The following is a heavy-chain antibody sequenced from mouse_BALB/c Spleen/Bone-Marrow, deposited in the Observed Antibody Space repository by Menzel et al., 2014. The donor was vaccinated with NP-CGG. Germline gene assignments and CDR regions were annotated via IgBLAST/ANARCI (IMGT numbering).Heavy chain of an antibody. D-gene: IGHD1-1*02. CDR2: INPKNGGT. V-gene: IGHV1-18*01. CDR1: GYTFTEYT. J-gene: IGHJ3*01. Sequence: VQLQQSGPELVKPGASVKISCKTSGYTFTEYTIHWVKQSHGKSLEWIGGINPKNGGTTYKQKFEGKATLTVDKSSSTAYMELRSLTSEDSAVYYCTRDWYYYGSSSSWFAHWGQGTLVTVSA. CDR3: TRDWYYYGSSSSWFAH.